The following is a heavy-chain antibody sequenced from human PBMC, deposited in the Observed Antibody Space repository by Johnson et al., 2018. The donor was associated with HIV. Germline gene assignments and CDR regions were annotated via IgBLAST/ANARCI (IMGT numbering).Heavy chain of an antibody. D-gene: IGHD4-17*01. Sequence: QVLLVESGGGVVQPGRSLRVSCGASGFTFSSYDMHWVRQAPGKGLEWVAVISYDGSNKYYADSVKGRFTISRDNSKNTLYLQMNSLRAEDTAVYYCARPGGDYSAFDIWGQGTMVTVSS. J-gene: IGHJ3*02. CDR3: ARPGGDYSAFDI. CDR2: ISYDGSNK. CDR1: GFTFSSYD. V-gene: IGHV3-30-3*01.